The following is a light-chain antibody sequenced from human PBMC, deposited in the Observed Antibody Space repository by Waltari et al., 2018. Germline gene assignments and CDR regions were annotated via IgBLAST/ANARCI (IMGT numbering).Light chain of an antibody. CDR2: DVF. CDR3: SSYTAGPPHVV. V-gene: IGLV2-14*03. Sequence: QSALTQPASVSGSPGQSISISCTGLSSDVGGFNFVSWYQQNPGKAPKLMIYDVFNRPSGVSTRFAGSKSDNAASLAIAGLQAEDEAVYYGSSYTAGPPHVVFGGGTKVTVL. CDR1: SSDVGGFNF. J-gene: IGLJ2*01.